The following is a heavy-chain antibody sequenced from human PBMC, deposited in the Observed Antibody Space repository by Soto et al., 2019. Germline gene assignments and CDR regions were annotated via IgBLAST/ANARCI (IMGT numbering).Heavy chain of an antibody. CDR2: IYYSGST. CDR3: ASSFRGVRLHYYYMDV. D-gene: IGHD3-10*01. Sequence: SETLSLTCTVSGGSISSGGYYWSWIRQHPGKGLEWIGYIYYSGSTYYNPSLKSRVTISVDTSKNQFSLKLSSVTAADTAVYYCASSFRGVRLHYYYMDVWGKGTTVTVSS. V-gene: IGHV4-31*03. CDR1: GGSISSGGYY. J-gene: IGHJ6*03.